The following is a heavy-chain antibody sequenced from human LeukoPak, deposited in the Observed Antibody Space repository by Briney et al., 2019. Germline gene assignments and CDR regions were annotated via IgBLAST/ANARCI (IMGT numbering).Heavy chain of an antibody. D-gene: IGHD4-23*01. Sequence: RGPLRLSCTASGVTFSVYYMTWIRQAPGKGLESSSYIKSSGRTFYYADSVKGRFTISRDNAKNSLYLQMNSLRAEDTAVYYCARDPGGNHAFDIWGQGTMVTVSS. V-gene: IGHV3-11*01. CDR3: ARDPGGNHAFDI. CDR1: GVTFSVYY. CDR2: IKSSGRTF. J-gene: IGHJ3*02.